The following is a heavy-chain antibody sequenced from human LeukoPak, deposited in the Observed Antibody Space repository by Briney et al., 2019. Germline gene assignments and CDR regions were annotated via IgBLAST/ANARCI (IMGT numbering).Heavy chain of an antibody. Sequence: PGGSLRLSCAASGFTFSSYSMNWVRQAPGKGLEWVSYISSSSSTIYYADSVKGRFTISRDNSKNTLYLQMNSLRAEDTAVYYCAKGTPAAGAIYYYYYGMDVWGQGTTVTVSS. V-gene: IGHV3-48*01. CDR3: AKGTPAAGAIYYYYYGMDV. J-gene: IGHJ6*02. CDR2: ISSSSSTI. D-gene: IGHD6-13*01. CDR1: GFTFSSYS.